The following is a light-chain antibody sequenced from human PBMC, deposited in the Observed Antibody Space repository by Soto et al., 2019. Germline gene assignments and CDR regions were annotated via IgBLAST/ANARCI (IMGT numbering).Light chain of an antibody. CDR1: QSVSTY. V-gene: IGKV3-11*01. Sequence: EIVLTQSPATLSLSPGERATLSCRASQSVSTYFAWYQQKPGQAPRLLIYGASNRATGIPARFSGSGSGTDFTHTISGLEPEDFAVYYCQQRSNWPPSTFGQGTKLEIK. CDR3: QQRSNWPPST. CDR2: GAS. J-gene: IGKJ2*02.